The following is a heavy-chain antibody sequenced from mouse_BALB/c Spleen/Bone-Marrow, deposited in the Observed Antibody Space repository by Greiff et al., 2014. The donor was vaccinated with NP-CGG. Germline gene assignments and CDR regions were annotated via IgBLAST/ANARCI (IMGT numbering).Heavy chain of an antibody. J-gene: IGHJ2*01. D-gene: IGHD2-1*01. CDR3: AFGNYDFDY. CDR1: GYAFSSYW. Sequence: QLKESGAELVRPGSSVKISCKASGYAFSSYWMNWVKQRPGQGLEWIGQIYPGDGDTNYSGKFKGKATLTADESSSTAHMQLSSLTSEDSAVYFCAFGNYDFDYWGQGTTLTVSS. V-gene: IGHV1-80*01. CDR2: IYPGDGDT.